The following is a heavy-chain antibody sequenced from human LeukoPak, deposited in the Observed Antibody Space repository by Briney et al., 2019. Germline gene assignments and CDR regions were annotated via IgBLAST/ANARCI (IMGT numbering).Heavy chain of an antibody. CDR2: IYPVDSDT. J-gene: IGHJ4*02. D-gene: IGHD1-26*01. CDR3: ARSDSGSSYY. Sequence: GESPKTSCKGSGYSFTSYWIDWVPQMPGKGLEWMGIIYPVDSDTRYSPSFQGQVTISADKSISTAYLQWSSLKASDTAMYYCARSDSGSSYYWGQGTLATVSS. CDR1: GYSFTSYW. V-gene: IGHV5-51*01.